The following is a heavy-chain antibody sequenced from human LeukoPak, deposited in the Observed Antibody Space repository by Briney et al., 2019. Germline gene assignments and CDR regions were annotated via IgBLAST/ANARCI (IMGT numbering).Heavy chain of an antibody. J-gene: IGHJ4*02. CDR1: GFTFSSYA. D-gene: IGHD2-15*01. CDR3: AKGRGYCTGGSCYSDY. Sequence: GGSLRLSCTASGFTFSSYAMSWVRQAPGKGLEWVSTISGSDGSTYYADSVKGRFTISRDNSKNTLYLQMNSLRVEDTAIYYCAKGRGYCTGGSCYSDYWGQGTLVTVSS. V-gene: IGHV3-23*01. CDR2: ISGSDGST.